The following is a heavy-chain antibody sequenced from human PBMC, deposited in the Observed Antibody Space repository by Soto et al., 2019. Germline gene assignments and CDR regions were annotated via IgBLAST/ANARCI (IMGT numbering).Heavy chain of an antibody. CDR3: ARVERGTATTVVDALDI. V-gene: IGHV4-34*01. D-gene: IGHD1-1*01. Sequence: QVQLQQWGAGLLKPSETLSLTCAVYGGFVSSGSYYWSWIRQPPGKGLEWIGEMSYSGGTDFNPSLKSRVTIAVDTSKNRFSLKMSSVTAAYPALYYCARVERGTATTVVDALDIWGPGTMVTVSS. J-gene: IGHJ3*02. CDR1: GGFVSSGSYY. CDR2: MSYSGGT.